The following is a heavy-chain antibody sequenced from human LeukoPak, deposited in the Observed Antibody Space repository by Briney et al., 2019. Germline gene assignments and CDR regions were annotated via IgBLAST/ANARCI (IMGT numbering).Heavy chain of an antibody. CDR3: AREGYYGSGSYWFDP. J-gene: IGHJ5*02. Sequence: GGSLRLSCAASGFTFSSYSMNWVRQAPGKGLEWVSSISSSSSYIYYADSVKGRFTISRDNAKNSLYLQMNSLRAEDTAVYYCAREGYYGSGSYWFDPWGRGTLVTVSS. V-gene: IGHV3-21*01. CDR1: GFTFSSYS. D-gene: IGHD3-10*01. CDR2: ISSSSSYI.